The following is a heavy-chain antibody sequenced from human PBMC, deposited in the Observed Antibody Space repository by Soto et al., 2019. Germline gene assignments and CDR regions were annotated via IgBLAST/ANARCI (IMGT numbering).Heavy chain of an antibody. CDR3: ARDRPGAGSGSYYPFDY. CDR1: GYTFSDSA. Sequence: EVQLVESGGGLVQPGGSLKLSCAASGYTFSDSAMHWVRQASGKGLEWVGRIRSKANSYATVYAASVKGRFTISRDDSKNTAYLQMNSLRSEDTAVYYCARDRPGAGSGSYYPFDYWGQGTLVTVSS. D-gene: IGHD3-10*01. J-gene: IGHJ4*02. V-gene: IGHV3-73*02. CDR2: IRSKANSYAT.